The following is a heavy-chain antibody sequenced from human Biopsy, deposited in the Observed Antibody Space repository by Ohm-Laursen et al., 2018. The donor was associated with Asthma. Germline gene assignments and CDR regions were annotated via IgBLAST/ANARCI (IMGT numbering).Heavy chain of an antibody. V-gene: IGHV2-5*01. CDR3: AHTIPSFDRLTGFLGSYFDY. CDR2: IYWSNTK. Sequence: ATQTLTLTCSFSGFSLTSTGVGVGWLRQPPGKAPEWLALIYWSNTKRYSPSLETRLSISGDTSKNQVVLTLTNLDPVDTATYFCAHTIPSFDRLTGFLGSYFDYWGLGTLVSVSS. CDR1: GFSLTSTGVG. J-gene: IGHJ4*01. D-gene: IGHD3-9*01.